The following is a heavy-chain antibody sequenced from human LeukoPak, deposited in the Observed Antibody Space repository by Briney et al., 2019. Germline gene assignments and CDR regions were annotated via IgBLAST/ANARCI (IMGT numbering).Heavy chain of an antibody. CDR3: ARVVAARTYYMDV. CDR2: IYYSGST. D-gene: IGHD6-6*01. V-gene: IGHV4-59*01. Sequence: SETLSLTCTVSGGSISSYYWSWIRQPPGKGLEWIGYIYYSGSTNYNPSLKSRVTISVDTSENQFSLKLSSVTAADTAVYYCARVVAARTYYMDVWGKGTTVTVSS. J-gene: IGHJ6*03. CDR1: GGSISSYY.